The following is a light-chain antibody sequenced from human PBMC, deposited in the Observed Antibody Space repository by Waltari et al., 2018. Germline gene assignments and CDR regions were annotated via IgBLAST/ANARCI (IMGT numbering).Light chain of an antibody. J-gene: IGLJ3*02. CDR3: AAWDDSLNAWV. CDR2: SNH. CDR1: RSNIGSNT. V-gene: IGLV1-44*01. Sequence: QSVLTQPPSASGTPGPRVTISCSGSRSNIGSNTVNWYQHLPGTAPKLLIHSNHQRPSGVPDRFSASKSGTSASLAISGLQSGDGADFYCAAWDDSLNAWVFGGGTKLTVL.